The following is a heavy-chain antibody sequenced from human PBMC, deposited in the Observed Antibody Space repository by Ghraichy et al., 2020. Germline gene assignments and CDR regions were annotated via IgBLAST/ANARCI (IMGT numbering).Heavy chain of an antibody. CDR3: ARARRVYYDSSGYYDEKFDY. CDR1: GFTFSSYW. CDR2: IKQDGSEK. Sequence: GGSLRLSCAASGFTFSSYWMSWVRQAPGKGLEWVANIKQDGSEKYYVDSVKGRFTISRDNAKNSLYLQMNSLRAEDTAVYYCARARRVYYDSSGYYDEKFDYWGQGTLVTVSS. D-gene: IGHD3-22*01. J-gene: IGHJ4*02. V-gene: IGHV3-7*03.